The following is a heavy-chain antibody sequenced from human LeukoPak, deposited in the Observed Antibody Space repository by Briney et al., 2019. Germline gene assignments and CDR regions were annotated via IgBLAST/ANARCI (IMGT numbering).Heavy chain of an antibody. J-gene: IGHJ4*02. V-gene: IGHV3-48*04. CDR1: GFTFSSYS. CDR2: ISSSSSTI. Sequence: GGSLRLSCAASGFTFSSYSMNWVRQAPGKGLEWVSYISSSSSTIYYADSVKGPFTISRDNAKTSLYLQMNSLRAEDTAVYYCARSFSSRVVDYWGQGTLVTVSS. CDR3: ARSFSSRVVDY. D-gene: IGHD2-2*01.